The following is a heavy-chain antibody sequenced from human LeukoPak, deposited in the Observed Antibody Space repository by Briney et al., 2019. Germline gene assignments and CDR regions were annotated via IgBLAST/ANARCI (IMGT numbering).Heavy chain of an antibody. V-gene: IGHV3-30*18. CDR3: AKAHEVVVVAATFALDPYGMDV. J-gene: IGHJ6*02. CDR2: ISYDGSNK. Sequence: GRSLRLSCAASGFTFSSYGMHWVRQAPGKGLKWVAVISYDGSNKYYADSVKGRFTISRDNSKNTLYLQMNSLRAEDTAVYYCAKAHEVVVVAATFALDPYGMDVWGQGTTVTVSS. D-gene: IGHD2-15*01. CDR1: GFTFSSYG.